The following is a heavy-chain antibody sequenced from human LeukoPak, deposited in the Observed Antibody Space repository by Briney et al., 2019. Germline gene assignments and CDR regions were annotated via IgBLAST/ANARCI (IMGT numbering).Heavy chain of an antibody. D-gene: IGHD6-13*01. CDR1: GFTFSSYG. Sequence: PGGSLRLSCVASGFTFSSYGMHWVRQAPCKGLESVAVVWYDGSNKYYADAVKGRFTISRDNSKNTLYLQMNSLRAEDTAVYYCAGVIAAAGRPNWYFDLWGRGTLVTVSS. J-gene: IGHJ2*01. V-gene: IGHV3-33*01. CDR3: AGVIAAAGRPNWYFDL. CDR2: VWYDGSNK.